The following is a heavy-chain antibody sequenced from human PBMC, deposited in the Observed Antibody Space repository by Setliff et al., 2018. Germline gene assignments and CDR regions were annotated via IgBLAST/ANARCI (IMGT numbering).Heavy chain of an antibody. V-gene: IGHV1-69*06. CDR2: IIPIFGTT. Sequence: SVKVSCKSSGGAFSNYGITWVRQAPGQGLEWMGGIIPIFGTTTYAQKFQGRVTMTADTSTNTVYMDLSSLGSEDAAVYYCVRERRGGHFDYWGQGTLVTVS. CDR1: GGAFSNYG. CDR3: VRERRGGHFDY. J-gene: IGHJ4*02.